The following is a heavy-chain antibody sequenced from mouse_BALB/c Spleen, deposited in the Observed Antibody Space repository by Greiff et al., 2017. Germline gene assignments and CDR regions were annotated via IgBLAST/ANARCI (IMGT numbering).Heavy chain of an antibody. Sequence: QVQLKESGPGLVAPSQSLSITCTVSGFSLTGYGVNWVRQPPGKGLEWLGMIWGDGSTDYNSTLKSRLSISKDNSKSQVFLKMNSLQTDDTARYYCASHDYGSPAWFAYWGQGTLVTVSA. J-gene: IGHJ3*01. CDR2: IWGDGST. V-gene: IGHV2-6-7*01. D-gene: IGHD1-1*01. CDR3: ASHDYGSPAWFAY. CDR1: GFSLTGYG.